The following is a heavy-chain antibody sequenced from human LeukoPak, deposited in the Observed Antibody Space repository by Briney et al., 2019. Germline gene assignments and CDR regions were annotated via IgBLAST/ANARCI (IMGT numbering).Heavy chain of an antibody. CDR3: ARQETAYCGGDCYSNWFDP. CDR1: GGTFSSYA. Sequence: ASVTVSCKASGGTFSSYAISWVRQAPGQGLEWMGGIIPIFGTANYAQKFQGRVTITADKSTSTAYMELSSLRSEDTAVYYCARQETAYCGGDCYSNWFDPWGQGTLVTVSS. D-gene: IGHD2-21*02. V-gene: IGHV1-69*06. CDR2: IIPIFGTA. J-gene: IGHJ5*02.